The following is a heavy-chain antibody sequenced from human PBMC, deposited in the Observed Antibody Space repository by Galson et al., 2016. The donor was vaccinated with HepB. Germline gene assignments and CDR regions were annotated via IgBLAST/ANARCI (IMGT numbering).Heavy chain of an antibody. Sequence: TLSLTCTVFGGSISGSPYYWGWIRQPPGKGLEWIGSIYYSGSTYYNPSLKSRVTISLDMSKNQFSLNLNSVTAADTAMYYCATDPHFWGQGTLVTVSS. V-gene: IGHV4-39*07. CDR1: GGSISGSPYY. CDR3: ATDPHF. CDR2: IYYSGST. J-gene: IGHJ4*02.